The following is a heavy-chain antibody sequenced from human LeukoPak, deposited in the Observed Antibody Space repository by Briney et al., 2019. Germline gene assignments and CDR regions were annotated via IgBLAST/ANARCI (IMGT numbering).Heavy chain of an antibody. CDR2: INHSGST. V-gene: IGHV4-34*01. CDR3: ATPGIVVDRDY. D-gene: IGHD2-2*01. Sequence: PSETLSLTCAVYGGSFSGYYWSWIRQPPGKGLEWIGEINHSGSTNYNPSLKSRVTISVDTSKNQFSLKLSSVTAADTAVYYCATPGIVVDRDYWGQGTLVTVSS. J-gene: IGHJ4*02. CDR1: GGSFSGYY.